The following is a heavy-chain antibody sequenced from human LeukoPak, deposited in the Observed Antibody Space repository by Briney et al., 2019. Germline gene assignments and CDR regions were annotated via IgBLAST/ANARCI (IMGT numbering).Heavy chain of an antibody. D-gene: IGHD7-27*01. CDR2: INPNSGGT. Sequence: ASVKVSCKASGYTFTDYYMHWVRQAPGQGLEWMGWINPNSGGTNYAQKFQVRVTMTRDTSISTAYMELSRLRSDDTAVYYCATFNWGSAFDIWGQGTMVTVSS. J-gene: IGHJ3*02. CDR3: ATFNWGSAFDI. CDR1: GYTFTDYY. V-gene: IGHV1-2*02.